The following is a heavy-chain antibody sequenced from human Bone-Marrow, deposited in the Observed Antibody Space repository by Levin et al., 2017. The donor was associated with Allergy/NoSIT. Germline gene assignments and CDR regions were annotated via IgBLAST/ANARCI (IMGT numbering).Heavy chain of an antibody. CDR2: IYNSGSS. CDR1: GASFSSGGYY. CDR3: ARMRAGRGLPVRSADF. J-gene: IGHJ4*02. Sequence: SETLSPTCSVSGASFSSGGYYWTWIRQFPGKGLEWIGYIYNSGSSYYSPSLKSRLNISLDMSKSQFSLNLTSVTAAATAVYYCARMRAGRGLPVRSADFWGQGTLVTVSS. D-gene: IGHD3-10*01. V-gene: IGHV4-31*03.